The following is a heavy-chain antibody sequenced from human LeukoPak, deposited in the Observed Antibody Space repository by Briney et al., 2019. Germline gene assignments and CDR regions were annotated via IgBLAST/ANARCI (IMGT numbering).Heavy chain of an antibody. Sequence: SGGSLRLSCAASGFTFSSYSMNWVRQAPGKGLEWVSPISSSSSYIYYADSVKGRFTISRDNAKNSLYLQMNSLRAEDTAVYYCARDYSYGRGYYYYYMDVWGKGTTVTVSS. D-gene: IGHD5-18*01. V-gene: IGHV3-21*01. CDR2: ISSSSSYI. J-gene: IGHJ6*03. CDR3: ARDYSYGRGYYYYYMDV. CDR1: GFTFSSYS.